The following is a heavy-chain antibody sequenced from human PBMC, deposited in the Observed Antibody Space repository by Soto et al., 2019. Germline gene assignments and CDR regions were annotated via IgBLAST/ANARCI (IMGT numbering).Heavy chain of an antibody. D-gene: IGHD3-10*01. Sequence: WVLRLSCAASGFTFSSYAMHWVRQAPGKGLEWVAVISYDGSNKYYADSVKGRFTISRDNSKNTLYLQMNSLRAEDTAVYYCARDREGYGSAHRRGLYYYYYGMDVWCQGTTVTVSS. V-gene: IGHV3-30-3*01. CDR2: ISYDGSNK. CDR3: ARDREGYGSAHRRGLYYYYYGMDV. CDR1: GFTFSSYA. J-gene: IGHJ6*02.